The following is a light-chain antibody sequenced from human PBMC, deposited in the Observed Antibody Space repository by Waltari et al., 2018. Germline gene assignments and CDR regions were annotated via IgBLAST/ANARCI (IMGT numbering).Light chain of an antibody. J-gene: IGLJ2*01. V-gene: IGLV2-8*01. Sequence: QSALTQPPSASGSPGQSVAISCTGTNSDVGGYNYVSWYQQHPGKAPRLMIYEVYKRPSGVPDRFSGSKSGNTASLTVSGLQAEDEADYYCSSYAGRDILVFGGGTRLTVL. CDR3: SSYAGRDILV. CDR1: NSDVGGYNY. CDR2: EVY.